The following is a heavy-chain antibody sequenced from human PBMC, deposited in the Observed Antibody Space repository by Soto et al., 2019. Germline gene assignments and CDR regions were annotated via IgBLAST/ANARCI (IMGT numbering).Heavy chain of an antibody. CDR3: ARGGGPDIAYGMDV. D-gene: IGHD5-12*01. J-gene: IGHJ6*02. Sequence: QVQLQESGPGLVKPSGTLSLTCAVSGGSISSINWWSWVRQPPGKGLKWIGEIYHSGSTTYHPSLKSRVTISVDKSKNQFSLKLKSVTAADTAIYYCARGGGPDIAYGMDVWGQGTTVIVSS. CDR1: GGSISSINW. V-gene: IGHV4-4*02. CDR2: IYHSGST.